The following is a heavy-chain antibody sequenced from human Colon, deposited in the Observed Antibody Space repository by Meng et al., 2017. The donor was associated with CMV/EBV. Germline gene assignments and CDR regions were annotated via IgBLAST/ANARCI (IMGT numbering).Heavy chain of an antibody. CDR2: INPKSGGT. V-gene: IGHV1-2*02. CDR3: ARDLRGRWSGYSNWFES. D-gene: IGHD3-3*01. J-gene: IGHJ5*01. Sequence: HTFTGYYIHWVRQAPGQGLEWMGCINPKSGGTHYEDKFQGRVTMTRDTSVNTAYMEFNSLRSGDTAVYYCARDLRGRWSGYSNWFESWGLGTLVTVSS. CDR1: HTFTGYY.